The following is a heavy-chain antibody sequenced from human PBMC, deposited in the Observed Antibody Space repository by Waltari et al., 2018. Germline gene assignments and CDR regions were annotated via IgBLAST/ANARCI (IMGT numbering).Heavy chain of an antibody. V-gene: IGHV3-74*01. CDR3: AREENYDYAMDV. CDR1: GFLFSSDW. CDR2: INGDGSST. Sequence: EVQLVESGGGSVQPGGSLRLSCAASGFLFSSDWMHWVRQGPGEGLVFVSRINGDGSSTTYADSVQGRFTTTRDNAKNTLYLEMNSLRTEDTGVYYCAREENYDYAMDVWGQGTTVTVSS. J-gene: IGHJ6*02.